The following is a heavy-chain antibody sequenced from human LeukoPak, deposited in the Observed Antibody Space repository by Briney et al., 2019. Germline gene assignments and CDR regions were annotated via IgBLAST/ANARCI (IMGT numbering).Heavy chain of an antibody. V-gene: IGHV3-23*01. CDR3: ARDSSGYWYYYYGMDV. J-gene: IGHJ6*02. CDR1: GFTFNNYA. Sequence: GGSLRLSCAVSGFTFNNYAMAWVRQAPGKGLEWVSGIGGSGGRTDYADSVKGRFTISRDNAKNSLYLQMNSLRAEDTAVYYCARDSSGYWYYYYGMDVWGQGTTVTVSS. CDR2: IGGSGGRT. D-gene: IGHD3-22*01.